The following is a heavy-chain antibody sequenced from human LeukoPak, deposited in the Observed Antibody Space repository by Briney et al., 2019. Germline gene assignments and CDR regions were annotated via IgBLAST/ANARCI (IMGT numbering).Heavy chain of an antibody. CDR3: ASPLDY. CDR2: INHSGST. Sequence: SETLSLTCAVYGGSFSGYYWSWIRQPPGKGLEWIGEINHSGSTNYNPSLKSRVTISVDTSKNQFSLKLSSMTAADTAVYYCASPLDYWGQGTLVTVSS. V-gene: IGHV4-34*01. J-gene: IGHJ4*02. CDR1: GGSFSGYY.